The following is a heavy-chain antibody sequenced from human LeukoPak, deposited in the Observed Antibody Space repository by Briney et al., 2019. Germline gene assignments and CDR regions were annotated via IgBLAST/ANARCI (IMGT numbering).Heavy chain of an antibody. Sequence: GGSLRLSCAASGFTFSSYAMHWVRQAPGQGLEWVALISYDGSNKYYADSVKGRFTISRDNSKNTLYLQMTSLRAEDTAVCYCARDADIAVAGHFDYWGQGTLVTVSS. CDR2: ISYDGSNK. CDR1: GFTFSSYA. V-gene: IGHV3-30*04. D-gene: IGHD6-19*01. CDR3: ARDADIAVAGHFDY. J-gene: IGHJ4*02.